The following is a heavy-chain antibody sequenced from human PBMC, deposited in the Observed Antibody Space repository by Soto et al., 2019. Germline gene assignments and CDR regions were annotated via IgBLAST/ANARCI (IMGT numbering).Heavy chain of an antibody. J-gene: IGHJ6*02. D-gene: IGHD6-6*01. V-gene: IGHV1-18*01. CDR2: KSAYNGNT. Sequence: ASVKVSCKTSGYTFTSYGISWVRQAPGQGLEWMGWKSAYNGNTNYAQNLQDRVTMTTDTSTSTAYMELRSLRSDDTAVYYCARGLDSYYYAMDVWGQGTTVTVSS. CDR1: GYTFTSYG. CDR3: ARGLDSYYYAMDV.